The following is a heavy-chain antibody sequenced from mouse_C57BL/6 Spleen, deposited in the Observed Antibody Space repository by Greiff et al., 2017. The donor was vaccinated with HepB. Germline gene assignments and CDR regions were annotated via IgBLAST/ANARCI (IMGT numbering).Heavy chain of an antibody. CDR1: GFSLTSYA. CDR2: IWTGGGT. J-gene: IGHJ3*01. D-gene: IGHD1-1*01. V-gene: IGHV2-9-1*01. CDR3: ASLASVVDKPFDY. Sequence: VQRVESGPGLVTPSQRLSITCTVSGFSLTSYAISWVRQPPGKGLEWLGVIWTGGGTNYNSALKSRLSISKDNSKSQVFLKMNSLTTDDTARYYCASLASVVDKPFDYWGQGTLVTVSA.